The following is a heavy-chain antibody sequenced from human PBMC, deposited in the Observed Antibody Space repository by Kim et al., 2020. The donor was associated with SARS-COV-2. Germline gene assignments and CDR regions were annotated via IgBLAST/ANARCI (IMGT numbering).Heavy chain of an antibody. J-gene: IGHJ4*02. D-gene: IGHD6-19*01. V-gene: IGHV3-21*01. CDR3: ARTRDSGWSYFDY. Sequence: SADSVQGRFTISRDNAKNSLYLQMNSLRAEDTAVYYCARTRDSGWSYFDYWGQGTLVTVSS.